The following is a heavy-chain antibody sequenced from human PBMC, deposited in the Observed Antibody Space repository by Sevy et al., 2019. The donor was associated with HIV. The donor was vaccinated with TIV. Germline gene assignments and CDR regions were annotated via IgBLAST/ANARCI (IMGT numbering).Heavy chain of an antibody. CDR1: GVTFSGYA. CDR2: IVPSLDLS. CDR3: ARPQRPSGYSSSGDAFDV. Sequence: ASVKVSCKASGVTFSGYAINWVRQTPGQGLEWMGWIVPSLDLSKYAQKFQGRVTFTADESTDTAYMKLSSLRSDDTAVYYCARPQRPSGYSSSGDAFDVWGQGTMVTVSS. D-gene: IGHD6-13*01. V-gene: IGHV1-69*10. J-gene: IGHJ3*01.